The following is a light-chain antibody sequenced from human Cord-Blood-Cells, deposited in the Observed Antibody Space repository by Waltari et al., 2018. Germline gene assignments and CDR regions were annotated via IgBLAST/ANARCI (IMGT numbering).Light chain of an antibody. V-gene: IGLV2-11*01. CDR2: DVS. J-gene: IGLJ1*01. CDR3: CSYAGSYTYV. Sequence: QSALTPPRSVSGSPGQSVTISCTGTSSDLGGYNYVPWYQQHPCKAPKLMIYDVSKRPSGVPDRFSGSKSGNTASLTISGLQAEDEADYYCCSYAGSYTYVFGTGTKVTVL. CDR1: SSDLGGYNY.